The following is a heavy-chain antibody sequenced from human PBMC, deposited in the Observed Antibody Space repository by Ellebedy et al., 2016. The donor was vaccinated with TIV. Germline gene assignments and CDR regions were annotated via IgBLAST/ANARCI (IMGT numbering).Heavy chain of an antibody. V-gene: IGHV4-31*03. D-gene: IGHD3-16*01. CDR1: GDSISNNDYY. Sequence: LRLSXNVSGDSISNNDYYWSWIRQHPGKGLEWIGYFHHSGSAFYSPALESRSTISVDTSKNQFSLKLISVTAADTAVYYCARGIMFGGVFDSWGQGTLVTVSS. J-gene: IGHJ4*02. CDR2: FHHSGSA. CDR3: ARGIMFGGVFDS.